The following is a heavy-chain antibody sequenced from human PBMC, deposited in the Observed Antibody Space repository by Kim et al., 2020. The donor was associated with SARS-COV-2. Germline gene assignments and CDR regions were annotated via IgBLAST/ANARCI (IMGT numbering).Heavy chain of an antibody. V-gene: IGHV3-49*03. CDR2: IRSKAYGGTT. D-gene: IGHD1-7*01. CDR3: TRAIGLELPDY. Sequence: GGSLRLSCTASGFTFGDYAMSWFRQAPGKGLEWVGFIRSKAYGGTTEYAASVKGRFTISRDDSKSIAYLQMNSLKTEDTAVYYCTRAIGLELPDYWGQGTLVTVSS. CDR1: GFTFGDYA. J-gene: IGHJ4*02.